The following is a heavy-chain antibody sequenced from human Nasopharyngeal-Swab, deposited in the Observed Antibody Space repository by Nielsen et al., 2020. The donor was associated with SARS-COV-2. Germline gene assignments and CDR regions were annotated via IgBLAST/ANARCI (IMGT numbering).Heavy chain of an antibody. CDR2: LYYRGST. CDR1: GGSISSGDYY. J-gene: IGHJ5*02. CDR3: ARSLTGLLWFGELLGNWFDP. D-gene: IGHD3-10*01. Sequence: SETLSLTCTVSGGSISSGDYYWSWIRQPPGKGLEWLGYLYYRGSTYYNPSLKSRVTISVETSKHQFSLKLSSVTAADTAVYYCARSLTGLLWFGELLGNWFDPWGQGTLVTVSS. V-gene: IGHV4-30-4*01.